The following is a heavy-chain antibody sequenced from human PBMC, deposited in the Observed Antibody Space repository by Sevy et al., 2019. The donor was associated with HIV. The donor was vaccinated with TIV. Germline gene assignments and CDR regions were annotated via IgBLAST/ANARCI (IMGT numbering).Heavy chain of an antibody. CDR1: GYSITSGYL. CDR3: ARHSHGSGTYYVPFDS. Sequence: SETLSLTCAVSGYSITSGYLWGWIRQPPGKGLEWIGSVFHSGSTYYNPSLNSRVIISVDTSKNQFSLKLNSVTAADSAVYYCARHSHGSGTYYVPFDSWGQGTLVTVSS. CDR2: VFHSGST. D-gene: IGHD3-10*01. V-gene: IGHV4-38-2*01. J-gene: IGHJ4*02.